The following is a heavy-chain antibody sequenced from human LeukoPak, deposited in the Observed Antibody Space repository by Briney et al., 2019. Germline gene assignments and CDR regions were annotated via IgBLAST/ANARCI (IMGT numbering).Heavy chain of an antibody. D-gene: IGHD5-18*01. J-gene: IGHJ6*02. CDR3: ARMIRGPEDTAMGHLSMDV. V-gene: IGHV5-51*01. CDR2: IYPGDSDT. Sequence: GESLKISCKAAGYTFTRYWIGWVRQVPGKGLGWMGIIYPGDSDTRYSPSFQGQVTISADKSISTAYLQWSSLKASDTAMYYCARMIRGPEDTAMGHLSMDVWGQGTTVTVSS. CDR1: GYTFTRYW.